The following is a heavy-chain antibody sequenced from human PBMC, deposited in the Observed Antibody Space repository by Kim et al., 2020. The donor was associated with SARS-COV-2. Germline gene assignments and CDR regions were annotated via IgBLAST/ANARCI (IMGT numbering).Heavy chain of an antibody. CDR3: ARSGFGRRRSPSIPYYYYHSMDV. CDR2: IIPVFGTA. Sequence: SVKVSCKASGGTFSSYAITSVRQAPGQGLEWMGGIIPVFGTANYAQKFQGKVTITADESTRTAYMELSSLRSEDTAVYYCARSGFGRRRSPSIPYYYYHSMDVWGQGTTVTVSS. D-gene: IGHD2-2*01. V-gene: IGHV1-69*13. J-gene: IGHJ6*02. CDR1: GGTFSSYA.